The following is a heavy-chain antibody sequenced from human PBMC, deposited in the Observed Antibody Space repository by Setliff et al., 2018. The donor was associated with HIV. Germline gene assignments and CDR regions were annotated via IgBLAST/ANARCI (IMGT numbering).Heavy chain of an antibody. CDR1: GGSISSGGYY. D-gene: IGHD1-7*01. CDR2: ISYSGGT. J-gene: IGHJ4*02. Sequence: SETLSLTCTVSGGSISSGGYYWSWIRQHPGKGLEWIGYISYSGGTYYKPSLKSRVTISVDTSKNQLSLKLSSVTAADTAVYYCASSNYRFVYFDYWGQGTLVTVSS. V-gene: IGHV4-31*03. CDR3: ASSNYRFVYFDY.